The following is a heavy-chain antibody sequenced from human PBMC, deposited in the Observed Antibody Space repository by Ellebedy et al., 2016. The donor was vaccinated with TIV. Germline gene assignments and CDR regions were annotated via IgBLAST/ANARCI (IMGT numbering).Heavy chain of an antibody. D-gene: IGHD1-26*01. V-gene: IGHV3-74*01. CDR3: ARGSNGAFDI. Sequence: GESLKISCAASGFSVSDNYINWVRQAPGKGLVWVSRVNSDGSSTSYADSVKGRFTISRDNAKNSLLLQMNSLRAEGTAVYFCARGSNGAFDIWGQGTLVTVSS. CDR1: GFSVSDNY. CDR2: VNSDGSST. J-gene: IGHJ3*02.